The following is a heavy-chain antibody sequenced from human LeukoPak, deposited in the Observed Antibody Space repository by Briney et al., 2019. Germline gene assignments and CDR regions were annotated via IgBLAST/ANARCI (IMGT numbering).Heavy chain of an antibody. CDR2: ISGSGGST. CDR3: AKLPIVEMATISAFDI. D-gene: IGHD5-24*01. CDR1: GFTFSSYA. J-gene: IGHJ3*02. V-gene: IGHV3-23*01. Sequence: PGGSLRLSCAASGFTFSSYAMSWVRQAPGKGLEWVSAISGSGGSTYYADSVKGRFTISRDNSKNTLYLQMNSLRAEDTAVYYCAKLPIVEMATISAFDIWGQGTMVTVSS.